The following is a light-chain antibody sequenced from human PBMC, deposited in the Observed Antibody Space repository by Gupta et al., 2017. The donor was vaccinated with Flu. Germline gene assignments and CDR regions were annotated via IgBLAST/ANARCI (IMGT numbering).Light chain of an antibody. CDR3: AASDASRSSLV. CDR1: SSNIGSNY. CDR2: SNN. V-gene: IGLV1-47*02. J-gene: IGLJ3*02. Sequence: QSVLTQPPSASGTPGQRVTISCSGSSSNIGSNYVYWYQQLPGTAPKLLIYSNNQRPSGVPDRFSGSKSGTSASLATIGLRAEDEADYYCAASDASRSSLVFGGGTKLTVL.